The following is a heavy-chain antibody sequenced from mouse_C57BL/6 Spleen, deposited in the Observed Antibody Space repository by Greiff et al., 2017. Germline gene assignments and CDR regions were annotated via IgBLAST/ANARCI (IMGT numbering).Heavy chain of an antibody. Sequence: VKLQQPGAELVRPGTSVKLSCKASGYTFTSYWMHWVKQRPGQGLEWIGVIDPSDSYTNYNQKFKGKATLTVDTSSSTAYMQLSSLTSEDSAVYYCARGLLYAMDYWGQGTSVTVSS. CDR1: GYTFTSYW. CDR2: IDPSDSYT. CDR3: ARGLLYAMDY. V-gene: IGHV1-59*01. J-gene: IGHJ4*01. D-gene: IGHD2-3*01.